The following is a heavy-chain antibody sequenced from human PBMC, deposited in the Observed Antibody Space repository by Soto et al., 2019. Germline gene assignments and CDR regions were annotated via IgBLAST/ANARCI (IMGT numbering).Heavy chain of an antibody. Sequence: GGSLRLSCAASRFMFSSYWMSWVRQAPGKGLEWVANIKQDGSEKYYVDSVKGRFTISRDNAKNSLYLQMNSLRAEDTAVYYCARGGVLRFLEWGTFDYWGQGTLVTVSS. CDR2: IKQDGSEK. J-gene: IGHJ4*02. D-gene: IGHD3-3*01. V-gene: IGHV3-7*01. CDR1: RFMFSSYW. CDR3: ARGGVLRFLEWGTFDY.